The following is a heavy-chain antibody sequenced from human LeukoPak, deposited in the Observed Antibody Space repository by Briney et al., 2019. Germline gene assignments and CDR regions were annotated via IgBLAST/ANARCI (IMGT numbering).Heavy chain of an antibody. CDR2: IKQDGSEK. D-gene: IGHD3-22*01. J-gene: IGHJ4*02. Sequence: GSLRLSCAASGFIFSSYWMSWVRQAPGKGLEWVANIKQDGSEKYYVDSVKGRFTISRDNAKNSLYLEMNGLRAEDTAVYYCARVRYYYDSSGYYYFDYWGQGTLVTVSS. CDR1: GFIFSSYW. V-gene: IGHV3-7*01. CDR3: ARVRYYYDSSGYYYFDY.